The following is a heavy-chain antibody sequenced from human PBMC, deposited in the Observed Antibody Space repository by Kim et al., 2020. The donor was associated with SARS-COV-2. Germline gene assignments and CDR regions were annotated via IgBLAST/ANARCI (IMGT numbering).Heavy chain of an antibody. Sequence: SETLSLTCTVSGGSISSGGYYWSWIRQHPGKGLEWIGYIYYSGSTYYNPSLKSRVTISVDTSKNQFSLKLSSVTAADTAVYYCASSPGVGCSSTSCYLNRYFDYWGQGTLVTVSS. D-gene: IGHD2-2*01. J-gene: IGHJ4*02. CDR1: GGSISSGGYY. V-gene: IGHV4-31*03. CDR2: IYYSGST. CDR3: ASSPGVGCSSTSCYLNRYFDY.